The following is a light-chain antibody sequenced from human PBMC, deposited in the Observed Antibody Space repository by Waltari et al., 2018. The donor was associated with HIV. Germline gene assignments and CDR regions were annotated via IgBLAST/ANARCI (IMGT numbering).Light chain of an antibody. CDR3: GTWDSSLSAVA. V-gene: IGLV1-51*01. CDR1: SSNVGNTY. CDR2: YTN. J-gene: IGLJ2*01. Sequence: QSVLTQPPSVSAAPGQKVTISCSGSSSNVGNTYVSWYQQLPGTAPKLLIYYTNERPSGIPDRFSGSKSGTSATLGITGLQTGDEADYYCGTWDSSLSAVAFGGGTRLTVL.